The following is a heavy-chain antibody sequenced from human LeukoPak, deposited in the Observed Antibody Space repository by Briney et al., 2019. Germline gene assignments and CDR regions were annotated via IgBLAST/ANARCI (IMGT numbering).Heavy chain of an antibody. CDR2: ISAYNGNT. CDR1: GYTFTSYG. V-gene: IGHV1-18*01. J-gene: IGHJ4*02. Sequence: ASVKVSCKASGYTFTSYGISWVRQAPGQGLEWMGWISAYNGNTNYAQKLQGRVTMTTDTSTSTAYMELRSLRSEDTAVYYCARTGYCSGGSCYGSDFDYWGQGTLVTVSS. D-gene: IGHD2-15*01. CDR3: ARTGYCSGGSCYGSDFDY.